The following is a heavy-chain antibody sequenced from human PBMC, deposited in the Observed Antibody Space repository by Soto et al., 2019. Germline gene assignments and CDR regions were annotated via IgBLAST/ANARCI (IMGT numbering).Heavy chain of an antibody. D-gene: IGHD6-13*01. CDR1: GGSISSDY. J-gene: IGHJ5*02. CDR3: ARTYLSQQPLGNWFDP. CDR2: IYYSGST. Sequence: SETLSLTCTVSGGSISSDYWSWILQPPGKGLEWIGYIYYSGSTNYSPSLESRVTISFDTSKNQFSLKLTSVTAADTAVYYCARTYLSQQPLGNWFDPWGQGTLVTVSS. V-gene: IGHV4-59*08.